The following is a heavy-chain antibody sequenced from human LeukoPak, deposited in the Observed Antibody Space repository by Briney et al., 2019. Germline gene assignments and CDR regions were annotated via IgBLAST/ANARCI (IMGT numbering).Heavy chain of an antibody. CDR2: ISAYNGNT. Sequence: ASVKVSCKASGYTFTSYGISWVRQAPGQGLEWMGWISAYNGNTNYAQKVQGRVTMTTDTSTSTAYMELRSLRSDDTAVYYCASKRAIAAAGTPRFDYWGQGTLVTVSS. D-gene: IGHD6-13*01. CDR1: GYTFTSYG. J-gene: IGHJ4*02. CDR3: ASKRAIAAAGTPRFDY. V-gene: IGHV1-18*01.